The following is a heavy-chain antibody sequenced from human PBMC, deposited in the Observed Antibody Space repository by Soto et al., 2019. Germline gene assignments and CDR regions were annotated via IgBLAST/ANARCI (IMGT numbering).Heavy chain of an antibody. CDR2: INTYSGDT. Sequence: SXKVSFKTSGYTXSGYGIRLVRQAPGQGLEWMGWINTYSGDTIYAQKVQGRASMTTDTSTRKAYMDLKSMRTDDTAMYYCARVSLTMVVVPFGVSWGQGTLVTVSS. CDR1: GYTXSGYG. J-gene: IGHJ5*02. CDR3: ARVSLTMVVVPFGVS. D-gene: IGHD3-22*01. V-gene: IGHV1-18*04.